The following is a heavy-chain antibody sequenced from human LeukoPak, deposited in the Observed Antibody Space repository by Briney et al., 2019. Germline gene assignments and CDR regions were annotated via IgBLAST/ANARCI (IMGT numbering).Heavy chain of an antibody. CDR2: IFHSGST. Sequence: SETLSLTCSASGGSIITSDYWWVWTRQPPGKGLEWIGSIFHSGSTYYNPSLKSRVAMSVDTSTNQFSLQLSSVTAADTAVYYCARQHMVRGLGWFDPWGQGTLVTVSS. D-gene: IGHD3-10*01. CDR1: GGSIITSDYW. V-gene: IGHV4-39*01. J-gene: IGHJ5*02. CDR3: ARQHMVRGLGWFDP.